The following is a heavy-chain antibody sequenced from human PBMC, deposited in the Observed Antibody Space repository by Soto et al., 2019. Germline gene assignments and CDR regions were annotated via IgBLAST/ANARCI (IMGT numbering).Heavy chain of an antibody. CDR1: GFTFSSYA. V-gene: IGHV3-30-3*01. J-gene: IGHJ6*02. CDR2: ISYDGSNK. CDR3: ARDSTVTTTSTLYYYYYYGMDV. Sequence: PGGSLRLSCAASGFTFSSYAMHWVRQAPGKGLEWVAVISYDGSNKYYADSVKGRFTISRDNSKNTLYLQMNSLRAEDTAVYYCARDSTVTTTSTLYYYYYYGMDVWGQGTTVTVSS. D-gene: IGHD4-17*01.